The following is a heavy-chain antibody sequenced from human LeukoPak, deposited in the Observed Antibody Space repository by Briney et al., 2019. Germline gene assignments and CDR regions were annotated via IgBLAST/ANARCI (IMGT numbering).Heavy chain of an antibody. CDR1: GYTFSGYY. Sequence: ASVEVSCKASGYTFSGYYIHWVRQAPGQGLEWMGYSSPNSGGANSAQKFRGRVTMTRDTSISTAYMELTRLGSDDTAVYYCAGEGDGLLSKDFDYWGQGTLVTVSS. J-gene: IGHJ4*02. V-gene: IGHV1-2*02. CDR3: AGEGDGLLSKDFDY. CDR2: SSPNSGGA. D-gene: IGHD2-15*01.